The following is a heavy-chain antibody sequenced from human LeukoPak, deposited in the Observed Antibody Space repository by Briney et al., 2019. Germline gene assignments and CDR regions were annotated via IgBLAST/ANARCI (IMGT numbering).Heavy chain of an antibody. D-gene: IGHD6-19*01. CDR1: GFTFSSYG. V-gene: IGHV3-30*02. CDR2: IRYDGSNK. J-gene: IGHJ4*02. Sequence: GGSLRLSCAASGFTFSSYGMHWVRQAPGKGLEWVAFIRYDGSNKYYADSVKGRFTISRDNSKNTLYLQMNSLRAEDTALYYCARWYSSGWNPDYWGQGTLVTVSS. CDR3: ARWYSSGWNPDY.